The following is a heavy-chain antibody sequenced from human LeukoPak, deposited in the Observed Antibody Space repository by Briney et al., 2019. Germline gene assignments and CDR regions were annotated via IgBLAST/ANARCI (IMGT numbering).Heavy chain of an antibody. CDR1: GLTLSGYW. Sequence: GGSLRLSCAASGLTLSGYWMHWVRQAPGKGLVWVSRINGDASSTSYADSVKGRFNISRDNAKSTLYLQMNSLRVEDTAVYYCARARGNTYGYFEYWGQGTLVTVSP. CDR2: INGDASST. CDR3: ARARGNTYGYFEY. D-gene: IGHD5-18*01. J-gene: IGHJ4*02. V-gene: IGHV3-74*01.